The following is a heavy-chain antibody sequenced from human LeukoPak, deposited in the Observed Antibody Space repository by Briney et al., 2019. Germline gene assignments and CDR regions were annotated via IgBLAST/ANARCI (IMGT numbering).Heavy chain of an antibody. D-gene: IGHD6-13*01. CDR1: GFTFSSYG. CDR3: ARNIAVAGDDY. V-gene: IGHV3-64*01. Sequence: GGSLRLSCAASGFTFSSYGMHWVRQAPGKGLEYVSAISTNGGSTSYANSVKGRFTISRDNSKNTLYLQMGSLRAEDLAVYYCARNIAVAGDDYWGRGTLVTVSS. CDR2: ISTNGGST. J-gene: IGHJ4*02.